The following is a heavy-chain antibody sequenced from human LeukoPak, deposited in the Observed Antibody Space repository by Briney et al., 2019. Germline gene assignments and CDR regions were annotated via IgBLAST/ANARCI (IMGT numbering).Heavy chain of an antibody. D-gene: IGHD6-13*01. CDR2: IYYSGST. CDR1: GGSISSGGYY. Sequence: SQTLSLTCTVSGGSISSGGYYWSWIRQHPGKGLEWIGYIYYSGSTYYNPSLKSRVTISVDTSKNQFSLKLSSVTAADTAVYYCAREGGRADSAAIDSWGQGTLVTVSS. CDR3: AREGGRADSAAIDS. V-gene: IGHV4-31*03. J-gene: IGHJ4*02.